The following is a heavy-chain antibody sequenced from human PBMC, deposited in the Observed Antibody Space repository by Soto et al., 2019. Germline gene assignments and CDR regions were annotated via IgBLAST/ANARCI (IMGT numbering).Heavy chain of an antibody. Sequence: ASVKVSCKASGYTFTGYYMHWVRQAPGQGLEWMGWINPNSGGTNYAQKFQGWVTMTRDTSISTAYMELSRLRSDDTAVYYCARGRTIFGVVFDYMDVWGKGTTVTVSS. V-gene: IGHV1-2*04. CDR3: ARGRTIFGVVFDYMDV. J-gene: IGHJ6*03. D-gene: IGHD3-3*01. CDR1: GYTFTGYY. CDR2: INPNSGGT.